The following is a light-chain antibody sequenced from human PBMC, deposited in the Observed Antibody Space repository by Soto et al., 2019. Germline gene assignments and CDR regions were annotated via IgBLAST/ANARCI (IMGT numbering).Light chain of an antibody. J-gene: IGKJ1*01. CDR1: QSVSSN. Sequence: EIVMTQSPATLSVSTGERATLSCRASQSVSSNLAWYQQTPGQANRLLIYGASNRATGIQARFSGSWSGTEFTLTISSLQSEDLAVYYWQQYNNWPPWTFGQGTKVNI. CDR2: GAS. V-gene: IGKV3-15*01. CDR3: QQYNNWPPWT.